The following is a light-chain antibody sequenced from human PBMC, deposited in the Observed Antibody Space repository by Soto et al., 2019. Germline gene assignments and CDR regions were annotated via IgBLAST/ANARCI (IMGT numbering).Light chain of an antibody. CDR3: QHYKMYSPWT. CDR2: DAY. J-gene: IGKJ1*01. V-gene: IGKV1-5*01. Sequence: DIQMTQSPSILSASVGDRVTITCRVSQSIRSWLAWYQQKPGKAPKLLIYDAYSLESGVPSRFSGRRSGTEFTLTISSLQPDDFATYYCQHYKMYSPWTFGQGTKVDIK. CDR1: QSIRSW.